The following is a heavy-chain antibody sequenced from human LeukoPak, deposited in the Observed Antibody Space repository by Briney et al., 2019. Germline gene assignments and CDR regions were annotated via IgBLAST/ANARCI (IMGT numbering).Heavy chain of an antibody. V-gene: IGHV3-23*01. Sequence: GGSLRLSCAASGFSFWSYGMSWVRQAPGKGLEWVSTTTDSGASTWYADSVKGRFTTSRDNSKNTLQLQMNSLRAEDTAVYYCARRDVVVTGHYFDYWGQGILVTVSS. CDR3: ARRDVVVTGHYFDY. D-gene: IGHD2-21*02. CDR2: TTDSGAST. CDR1: GFSFWSYG. J-gene: IGHJ4*02.